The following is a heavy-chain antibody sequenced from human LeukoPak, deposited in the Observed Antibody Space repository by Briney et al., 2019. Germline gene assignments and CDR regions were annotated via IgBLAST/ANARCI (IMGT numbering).Heavy chain of an antibody. Sequence: PGRSLRLSCAASGFTFSSYAMHWVRQAPGKGLEWVAVISYDGSNKYYADSVKGRFTISRDNSKNTLYLQMNSLRAEDTAVYYCAKDRGSGSFPRGAFDIWGQGTMVTVSS. D-gene: IGHD3-10*01. CDR1: GFTFSSYA. V-gene: IGHV3-30-3*01. CDR2: ISYDGSNK. J-gene: IGHJ3*02. CDR3: AKDRGSGSFPRGAFDI.